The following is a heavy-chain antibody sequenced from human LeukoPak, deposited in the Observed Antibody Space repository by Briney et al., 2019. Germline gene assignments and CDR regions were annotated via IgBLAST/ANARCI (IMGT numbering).Heavy chain of an antibody. J-gene: IGHJ5*02. D-gene: IGHD6-25*01. CDR1: GGSISSSNW. CDR3: VGDRNYSSGSCFDP. CDR2: IHYTGST. Sequence: PSGTLSLTCAVSGGSISSSNWWNWVRQPPGKGLEWIGSIHYTGSTYNNPSLKSRVTISVATSKNQFSLKLSSVTAADTAVYYCVGDRNYSSGSCFDPWGQGTLVTVSS. V-gene: IGHV4-4*02.